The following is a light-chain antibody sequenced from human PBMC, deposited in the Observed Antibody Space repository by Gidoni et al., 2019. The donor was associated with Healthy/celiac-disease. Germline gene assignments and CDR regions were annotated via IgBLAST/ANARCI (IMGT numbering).Light chain of an antibody. Sequence: QSVLTQPPSASGTPGQRVTISCSGSSSNIGSNYVYWYQQLPGTAPKLLIDSNNHRPSGVPDRFSGSKSGTSASLAISGLRSEDEADYYCAAWDDSLSGSYVFGTGTKVTVL. CDR2: SNN. V-gene: IGLV1-47*02. J-gene: IGLJ1*01. CDR3: AAWDDSLSGSYV. CDR1: SSNIGSNY.